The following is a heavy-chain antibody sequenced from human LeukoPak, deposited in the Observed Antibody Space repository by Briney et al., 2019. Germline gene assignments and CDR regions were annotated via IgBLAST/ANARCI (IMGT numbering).Heavy chain of an antibody. CDR1: GGTFSSSA. Sequence: SVKVSCKASGGTFSSSAISWVRQAPGQGLEWMGGIIPIFGTANYAQKLQGRVTITADESTSTASMELSSLRSEDTAVYYCARPRGSGTGLSYWYFDLWGRGTLVTVSS. D-gene: IGHD3-10*01. V-gene: IGHV1-69*13. J-gene: IGHJ2*01. CDR3: ARPRGSGTGLSYWYFDL. CDR2: IIPIFGTA.